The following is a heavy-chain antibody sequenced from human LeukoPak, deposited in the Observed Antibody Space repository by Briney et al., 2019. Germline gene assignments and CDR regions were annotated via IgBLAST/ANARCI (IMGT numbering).Heavy chain of an antibody. V-gene: IGHV4-59*01. CDR3: ARGPGRAAAGKAYYFDY. CDR2: IYYSGST. D-gene: IGHD6-13*01. Sequence: PSETLSLTCTVSGGSISSYYWSWIRQPPGKGLAWIGYIYYSGSTNYNPSLKSRVTISVDTSKNQFSLKLSSVTAADTAVYYCARGPGRAAAGKAYYFDYWGQGTLVTVSS. CDR1: GGSISSYY. J-gene: IGHJ4*02.